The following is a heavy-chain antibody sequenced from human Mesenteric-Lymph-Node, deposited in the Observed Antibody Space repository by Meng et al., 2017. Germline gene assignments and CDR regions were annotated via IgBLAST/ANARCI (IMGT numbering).Heavy chain of an antibody. CDR3: ARELWDYYDSSGYYFGYYYGMDV. J-gene: IGHJ6*02. CDR2: ISYDGSNK. CDR1: DFTFSSYA. Sequence: GESLMISCAASDFTFSSYAMHWVRQAPGKGLEWVAVISYDGSNKYSADSVKGRFTISRDNSKNTLYLQMNSLRAEDTAVYYCARELWDYYDSSGYYFGYYYGMDVWGQGTTVTVSS. V-gene: IGHV3-30*04. D-gene: IGHD3-22*01.